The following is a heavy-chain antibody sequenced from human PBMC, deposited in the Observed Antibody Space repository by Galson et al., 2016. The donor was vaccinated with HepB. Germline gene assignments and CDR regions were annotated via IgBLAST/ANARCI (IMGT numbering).Heavy chain of an antibody. V-gene: IGHV1-8*01. CDR2: MNPDSGNT. CDR1: GYRFRDYD. CDR3: ARAIRNRLLSEY. D-gene: IGHD1-14*01. J-gene: IGHJ4*02. Sequence: SVKVSCKASGYRFRDYDVSWVRQAPGQGLEWMGWMNPDSGNTGYAQRLRGRIDMTSDASINTAYLELHSLRSEDTAVYYCARAIRNRLLSEYWGRGTLITVSS.